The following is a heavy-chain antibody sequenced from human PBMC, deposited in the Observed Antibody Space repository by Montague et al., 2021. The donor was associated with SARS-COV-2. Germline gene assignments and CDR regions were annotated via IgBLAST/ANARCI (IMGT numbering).Heavy chain of an antibody. V-gene: IGHV4-61*01. Sequence: SETLSLTCTVSGGSVSSGTYYWSWIRQPPGKGLEWIGYIYYSGSTDYNPSLKSRVTISVDTSKNQFSLKLSSVTAADTAVYYCARDPWRITIFGVVTMYGTDVWGQGTTVTVSS. CDR2: IYYSGST. D-gene: IGHD3-3*01. CDR1: GGSVSSGTYY. CDR3: ARDPWRITIFGVVTMYGTDV. J-gene: IGHJ6*02.